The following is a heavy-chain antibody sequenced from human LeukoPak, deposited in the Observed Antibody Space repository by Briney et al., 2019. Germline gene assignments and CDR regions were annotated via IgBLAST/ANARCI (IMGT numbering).Heavy chain of an antibody. D-gene: IGHD1-26*01. V-gene: IGHV3-23*01. CDR1: GFTFSTSA. Sequence: GGSLRLSCGVFGFTFSTSAMSWVRQAPGKGLEWVSGIRASDDTTYYVDSVKGRFTVSRDNSKNTLYLQMNSLRAEDTAVYYCRFYTSGSDYWGQGTLVTVSS. J-gene: IGHJ4*02. CDR2: IRASDDTT. CDR3: RFYTSGSDY.